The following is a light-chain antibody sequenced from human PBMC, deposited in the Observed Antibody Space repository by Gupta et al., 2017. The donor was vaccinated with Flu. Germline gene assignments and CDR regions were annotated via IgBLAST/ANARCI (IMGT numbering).Light chain of an antibody. J-gene: IGKJ4*01. CDR3: QQYNNWPLT. V-gene: IGKV3-15*01. CDR2: GAS. CDR1: QSVSSN. Sequence: EIVMTQSPATLSVSPGERATLSCRASQSVSSNLAWYQQKPGQAPRLLIYGASTRATGIPARFSGSGSGTEFTLTISILQSEYFALYYCQQYNNWPLTFGGGTKVEIK.